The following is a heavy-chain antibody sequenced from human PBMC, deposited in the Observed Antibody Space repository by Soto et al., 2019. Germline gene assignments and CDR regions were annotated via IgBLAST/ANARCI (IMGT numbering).Heavy chain of an antibody. D-gene: IGHD3-3*01. V-gene: IGHV4-4*07. CDR3: ARGVHDFWSGPFDY. J-gene: IGHJ4*02. CDR2: IDSSGST. CDR1: GGSISTYY. Sequence: QGQLQESGPGLVKPSETLSLTCSVSGGSISTYYCNWIRQPAGKGLEWIGRIDSSGSTNYSPSLKSRATMSVDTAKNQFSLKLPSVTAADTAVYYCARGVHDFWSGPFDYWGQGTLATVSS.